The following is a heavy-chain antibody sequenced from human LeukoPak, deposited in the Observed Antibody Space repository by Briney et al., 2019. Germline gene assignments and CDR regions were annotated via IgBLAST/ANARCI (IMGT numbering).Heavy chain of an antibody. CDR1: GFTFSSYR. Sequence: GGSLRLSCAASGFTFSSYRMHWVRQAPGKGLEWVSSISSSGSYIYYADSVKGRFTISRDNAKNSLYLQMNSLRAEDTAVYYCARERMLGLDYWGQGTLVTVSS. CDR2: ISSSGSYI. CDR3: ARERMLGLDY. J-gene: IGHJ4*02. V-gene: IGHV3-21*01. D-gene: IGHD2-15*01.